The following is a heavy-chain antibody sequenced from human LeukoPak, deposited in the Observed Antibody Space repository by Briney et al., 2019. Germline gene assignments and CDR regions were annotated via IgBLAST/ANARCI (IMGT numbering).Heavy chain of an antibody. CDR3: AKAQLMERGENWFDP. D-gene: IGHD2-8*01. CDR1: GFTFSSYA. V-gene: IGHV3-23*01. J-gene: IGHJ5*02. Sequence: PGGSLRLSCAASGFTFSSYAMSWVRQAPGKGLEWVSAISGSGGSTYYADSVKGRFTISRDNSKNTLYLQMNSLRAEDTAVYYCAKAQLMERGENWFDPWGQGTLVTVSS. CDR2: ISGSGGST.